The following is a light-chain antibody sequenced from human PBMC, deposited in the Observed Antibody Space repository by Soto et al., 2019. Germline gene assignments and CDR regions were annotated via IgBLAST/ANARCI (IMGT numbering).Light chain of an antibody. V-gene: IGKV3-20*01. Sequence: EIVWTQSPGTLSLSPGERATLPCRASQSVKSSYLAWSKHKPCQAPRLLIYGTSSRATGIPDRFSGSGSGTDSTLTIRRLEPEDFAVDYCQQYGSSITFGQGTRLEIK. CDR1: QSVKSSY. CDR3: QQYGSSIT. CDR2: GTS. J-gene: IGKJ5*01.